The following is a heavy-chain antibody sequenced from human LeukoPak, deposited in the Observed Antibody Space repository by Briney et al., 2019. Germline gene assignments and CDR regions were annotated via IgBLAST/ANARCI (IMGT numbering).Heavy chain of an antibody. CDR1: GFTFSSYW. CDR3: AKGGTMIVVVILDY. V-gene: IGHV3-7*03. D-gene: IGHD3-22*01. CDR2: IKQDGSEK. J-gene: IGHJ4*02. Sequence: GGSLRLSCAASGFTFSSYWMSWVRQAPEKGLEWVANIKQDGSEKYYVDSVKGRFTISRDNAKNTLYLQMNSLRAEDTAVYYCAKGGTMIVVVILDYWGQGTLVTVSS.